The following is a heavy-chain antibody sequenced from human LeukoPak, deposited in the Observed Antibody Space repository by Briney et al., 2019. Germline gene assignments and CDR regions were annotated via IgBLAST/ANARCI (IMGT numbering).Heavy chain of an antibody. CDR2: VYPGDSDT. CDR3: ARGGTYYYDSSGLQH. CDR1: GYSFTSYW. D-gene: IGHD3-22*01. V-gene: IGHV5-51*01. J-gene: IGHJ1*01. Sequence: GEALKISCKGSGYSFTSYWIGWVRQMPGKGLEWMGIVYPGDSDTRYSPSFQGQVTTSADKSISTAYLQWSSLEASDTAMYYCARGGTYYYDSSGLQHWGQGTLVTVSS.